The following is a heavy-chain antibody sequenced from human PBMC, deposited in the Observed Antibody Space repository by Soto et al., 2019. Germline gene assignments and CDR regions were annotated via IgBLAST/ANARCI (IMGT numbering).Heavy chain of an antibody. CDR2: INPGFGNT. J-gene: IGHJ4*02. Sequence: GASVKVSCKTYGYTFTAYSTHWVRQAPGQRLEWMGWINPGFGNTEYSQKFQDRLTLTTDTSAITAYMELSILTSEDTGVYYCSRSGGDYGDYTFDFCGQGTLVTVSS. V-gene: IGHV1-3*01. CDR1: GYTFTAYS. CDR3: SRSGGDYGDYTFDF. D-gene: IGHD4-17*01.